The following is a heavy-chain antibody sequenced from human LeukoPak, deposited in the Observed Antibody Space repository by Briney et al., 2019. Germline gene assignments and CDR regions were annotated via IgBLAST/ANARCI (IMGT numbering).Heavy chain of an antibody. CDR1: GFTFSSYE. CDR3: ARGDSSGDY. D-gene: IGHD6-19*01. CDR2: ISSSGSTI. V-gene: IGHV3-48*03. Sequence: PGGSLRLSCAASGFTFSSYEMNWVHQAPGKGLEWVSYISSSGSTIYYADSVKGRFTISRDNAKNSLYLQMNSLRAEDTAVYYCARGDSSGDYWGQGTLVTVSS. J-gene: IGHJ4*02.